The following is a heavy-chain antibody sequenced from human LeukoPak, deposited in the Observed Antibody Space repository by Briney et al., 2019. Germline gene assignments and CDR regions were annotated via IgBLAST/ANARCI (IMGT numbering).Heavy chain of an antibody. CDR2: ISSSANYI. CDR3: ARDTTSGRYGGFDY. J-gene: IGHJ4*02. CDR1: GFTFSSYT. V-gene: IGHV3-21*06. Sequence: PGGSLRLSCAASGFTFSSYTMNRVRQAPGKGLEWVSSISSSANYIYYADSVKGRFTISRDNAKNSVYLQMSSLRAEDTAVYYCARDTTSGRYGGFDYWGQGTLVTVSS. D-gene: IGHD6-19*01.